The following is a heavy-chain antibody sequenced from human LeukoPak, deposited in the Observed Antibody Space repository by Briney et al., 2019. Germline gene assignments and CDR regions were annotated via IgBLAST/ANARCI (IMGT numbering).Heavy chain of an antibody. CDR3: ARDLYSSLRLHYFDY. J-gene: IGHJ4*02. Sequence: GGSLRLSCAASGFTFSDYYMSWLRQAPGKGLEWVSYISSSSSTIYYADSVKGRFTISRDNAKNSLYLQMNSLRAEDKAVYDCARDLYSSLRLHYFDYWGQGTLVTVSS. V-gene: IGHV3-11*04. D-gene: IGHD6-6*01. CDR2: ISSSSSTI. CDR1: GFTFSDYY.